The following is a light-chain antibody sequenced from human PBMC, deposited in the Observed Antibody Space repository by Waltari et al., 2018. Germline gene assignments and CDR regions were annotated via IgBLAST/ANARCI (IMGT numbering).Light chain of an antibody. Sequence: DIQLTQSPSSLSASVGDRVTITCQASQPITNYLNWYQQKPGKAPELLIYDASKLQTGVPSRSSGSQSGTEFSCTLGSLQLEAVATYYCQRYDNLPVFAFGPGTKVNVK. CDR2: DAS. V-gene: IGKV1-33*01. CDR3: QRYDNLPVFA. CDR1: QPITNY. J-gene: IGKJ3*01.